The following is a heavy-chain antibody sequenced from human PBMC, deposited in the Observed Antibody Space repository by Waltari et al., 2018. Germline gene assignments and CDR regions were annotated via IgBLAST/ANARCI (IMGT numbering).Heavy chain of an antibody. CDR3: AKQSPSYTRGWYPLES. CDR1: GFTVRTNF. CDR2: IYSVGNT. D-gene: IGHD6-19*01. V-gene: IGHV3-53*01. Sequence: EVQLVESGGNLIQPGGSLRLSCAASGFTVRTNFISWVRQAPGKGLEWFSIIYSVGNTYYAGSVKGRFTISRDNYKNMVYLEMNSLRAEDTAVYYCAKQSPSYTRGWYPLESWGPGTLVTVSP. J-gene: IGHJ4*02.